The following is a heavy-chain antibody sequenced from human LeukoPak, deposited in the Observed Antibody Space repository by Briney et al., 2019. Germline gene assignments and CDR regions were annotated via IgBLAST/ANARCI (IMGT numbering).Heavy chain of an antibody. Sequence: GGSLRLSCAASGFTFSSYEMNWVRQAPGKGLEWVPYISSGGSTIYYADSVKGRFTISRDNAKNSLYLQVNSLRAEDTAVYFCARDLRRLQFTPEGADYWGQGTLVTVSS. J-gene: IGHJ4*02. CDR2: ISSGGSTI. D-gene: IGHD4-11*01. CDR3: ARDLRRLQFTPEGADY. CDR1: GFTFSSYE. V-gene: IGHV3-48*03.